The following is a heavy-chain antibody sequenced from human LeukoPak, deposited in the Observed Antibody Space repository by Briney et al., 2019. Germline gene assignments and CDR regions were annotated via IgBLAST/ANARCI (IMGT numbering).Heavy chain of an antibody. J-gene: IGHJ4*02. V-gene: IGHV4-59*12. CDR1: GCSISSYY. CDR2: IYYSGST. Sequence: PSETLSLTCTVSGCSISSYYWSWIRQPPGKGLEWIGYIYYSGSTNYNPSLKSRVTISVDTSKNQFSLKLSSVTAADTAVYYCARKRALRSRHFDYWGQGTLVTVSS. CDR3: ARKRALRSRHFDY. D-gene: IGHD4-17*01.